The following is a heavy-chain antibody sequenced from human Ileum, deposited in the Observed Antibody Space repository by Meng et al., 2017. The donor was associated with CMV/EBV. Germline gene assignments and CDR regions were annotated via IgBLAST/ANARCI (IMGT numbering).Heavy chain of an antibody. J-gene: IGHJ4*02. V-gene: IGHV3-30*02. CDR1: GFIFGDYD. D-gene: IGHD5-12*01. CDR2: IRYDGNKK. CDR3: VKGRGYNGYAADV. Sequence: SCAASGFIFGDYDMHWVRQAPGKGLEWMTFIRYDGNKKYSVDSVKGRFTISRDNSKSTLHLQMSNLRPGDTAPYYCVKGRGYNGYAADVWGQGTLVTVSS.